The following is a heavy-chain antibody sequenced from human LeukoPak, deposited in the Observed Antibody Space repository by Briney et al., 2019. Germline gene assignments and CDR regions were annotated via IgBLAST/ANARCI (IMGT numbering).Heavy chain of an antibody. V-gene: IGHV4-30-4*01. D-gene: IGHD2-21*02. J-gene: IGHJ5*02. CDR2: IYYSGST. Sequence: KSSETLSLTCTVSGGSISSGDYYWSWIRQPPGKGLEWIGYIYYSGSTYYNPSLKSRVTISADTSKNQFSLKLSSVTAADTAVYYCAREYGDDNWFDPWGQGTLVTVSS. CDR1: GGSISSGDYY. CDR3: AREYGDDNWFDP.